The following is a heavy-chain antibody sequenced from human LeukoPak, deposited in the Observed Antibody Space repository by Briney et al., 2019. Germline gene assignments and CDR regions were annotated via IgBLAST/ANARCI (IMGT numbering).Heavy chain of an antibody. J-gene: IGHJ4*02. CDR2: INRDGTGT. CDR1: GFIFSDYW. CDR3: ARGLSYAVAYGDY. Sequence: GGSLRLSCAPSGFIFSDYWFHWVRQTPGQGLVWFAAINRDGTGTSHADSVRGRFTVSRDNAKNTLYLQLNSLRADDTAVYYCARGLSYAVAYGDYWGQGTLVTVSS. V-gene: IGHV3-74*01. D-gene: IGHD6-19*01.